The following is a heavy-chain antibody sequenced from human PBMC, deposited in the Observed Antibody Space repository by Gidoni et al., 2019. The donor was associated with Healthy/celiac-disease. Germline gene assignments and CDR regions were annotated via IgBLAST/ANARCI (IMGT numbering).Heavy chain of an antibody. J-gene: IGHJ6*02. D-gene: IGHD3-10*01. Sequence: QVQLQESGPGLVKPSGTLSLTCAVSGGSTSSSNWWGWVRQPPGKGLEWIGEIYHSGSTNYNPSLKVRVTISVDKSKTQFSLKLSSVTAADTAVYYCAGGFGEPSRHSYYYYGMDVWGQGTTVTVSS. CDR1: GGSTSSSNW. CDR2: IYHSGST. CDR3: AGGFGEPSRHSYYYYGMDV. V-gene: IGHV4-4*02.